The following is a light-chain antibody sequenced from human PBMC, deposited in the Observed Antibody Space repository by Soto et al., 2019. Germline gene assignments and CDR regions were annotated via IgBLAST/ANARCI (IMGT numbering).Light chain of an antibody. J-gene: IGLJ3*02. CDR3: ETWDSNTRV. Sequence: QPVLTQSSSASASLGSSVKLTCTLSSGHSSYIIAWHQQQPGKAPRYLMKLEGSGNYNKGSGVPDRFSGSSSGADRYLSISNLQSEDEADYYCETWDSNTRVFSGGTKLTVL. CDR1: SGHSSYI. CDR2: LEGSGNY. V-gene: IGLV4-60*03.